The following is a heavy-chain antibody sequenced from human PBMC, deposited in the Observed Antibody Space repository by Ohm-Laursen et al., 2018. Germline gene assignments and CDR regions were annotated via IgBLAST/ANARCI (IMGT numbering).Heavy chain of an antibody. Sequence: GASVKVSCKASGFTFTSSAMQWVRQARGQRLEWIGWIVVGSGNTNYAQKFQERVTITRDMSTSTAYMELSSLRSEDTAVYYLAAETYSSSSGWGQGTLVTVSS. V-gene: IGHV1-58*02. CDR3: AAETYSSSSG. D-gene: IGHD6-6*01. CDR1: GFTFTSSA. CDR2: IVVGSGNT. J-gene: IGHJ4*02.